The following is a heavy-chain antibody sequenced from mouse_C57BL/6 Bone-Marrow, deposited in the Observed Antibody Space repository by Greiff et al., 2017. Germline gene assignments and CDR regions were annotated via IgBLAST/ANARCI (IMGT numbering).Heavy chain of an antibody. CDR1: GFSINSDCY. CDR2: TFYSGIP. J-gene: IGHJ4*01. V-gene: IGHV3-3*01. D-gene: IGHD2-10*01. CDR3: ARSSYDYYAMDY. Sequence: EVQRVESGPSLVRPSQTLSLTCTVTGFSINSDCYWIWIRQFPGNKLEYIGYTFYSGIPYYNPSLESRTYITRDTSKNQFSLKLSSVITEDTATYYCARSSYDYYAMDYWGQGTSGTVSS.